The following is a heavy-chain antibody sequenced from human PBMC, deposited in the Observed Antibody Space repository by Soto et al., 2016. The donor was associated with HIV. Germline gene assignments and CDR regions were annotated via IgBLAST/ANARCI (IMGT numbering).Heavy chain of an antibody. D-gene: IGHD6-13*01. J-gene: IGHJ3*02. CDR1: GYTFTRYY. CDR2: INPSGGST. CDR3: ARGSRSLAAAATGAFDI. Sequence: QVQLVQSGAEVKKPGASVKVSCKASGYTFTRYYMHWVRQAPGQGPEWMGIINPSGGSTSYAQKFQGRVTMTRDTSTNTVYMELSSLRSEDTAVYYCARGSRSLAAAATGAFDIWGQGTMVTVSS. V-gene: IGHV1-46*01.